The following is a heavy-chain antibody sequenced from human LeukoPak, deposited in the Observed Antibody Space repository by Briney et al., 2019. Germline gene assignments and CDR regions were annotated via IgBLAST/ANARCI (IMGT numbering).Heavy chain of an antibody. D-gene: IGHD5-18*01. V-gene: IGHV3-23*01. CDR2: ISGSGGST. Sequence: GGSLRLSCAASGFTFSSYAMTWVRQAPGKGLGWVSAISGSGGSTYYADSVKGRVSISRDSSKNTLYLQMNSPRAEDTAVYYCAKAPPDSYYYYYGMDVWGQGTTVTVSS. J-gene: IGHJ6*02. CDR3: AKAPPDSYYYYYGMDV. CDR1: GFTFSSYA.